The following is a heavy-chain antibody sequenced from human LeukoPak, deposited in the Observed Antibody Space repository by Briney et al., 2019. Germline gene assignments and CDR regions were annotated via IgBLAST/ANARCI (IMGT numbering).Heavy chain of an antibody. CDR2: ISDDGRIK. D-gene: IGHD3-9*01. Sequence: GGSLRLSCVASGFSFSRYDMHWVRQAPGKGLEWVAVISDDGRIKIYGDSVKGRLTISRDNSKNTLYLQMNSLRGEDTAVYYCARAAAETGSFRDNWFDPWGQGTLVTVS. CDR1: GFSFSRYD. J-gene: IGHJ5*02. V-gene: IGHV3-30*04. CDR3: ARAAAETGSFRDNWFDP.